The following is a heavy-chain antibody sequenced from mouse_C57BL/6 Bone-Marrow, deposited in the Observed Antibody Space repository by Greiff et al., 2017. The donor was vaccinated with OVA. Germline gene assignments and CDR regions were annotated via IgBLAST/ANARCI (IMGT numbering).Heavy chain of an antibody. D-gene: IGHD2-1*01. CDR3: ARDGNGKDY. V-gene: IGHV1-81*01. J-gene: IGHJ2*01. CDR1: CSTFTRYV. Sequence: QVQLQQSGAELARPGASFPLSSQSSCSTFTRYVISWVKQRTGQGLEWIGEIYPRRGNTYYNEKFKGKATLTADKSSSTAYMELRSLTSEDSAVYFCARDGNGKDYWGQGTTLTVSS. CDR2: IYPRRGNT.